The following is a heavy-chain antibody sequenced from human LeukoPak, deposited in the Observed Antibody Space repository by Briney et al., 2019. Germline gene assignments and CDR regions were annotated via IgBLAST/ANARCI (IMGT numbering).Heavy chain of an antibody. V-gene: IGHV3-23*01. CDR1: EFTFSSYA. CDR3: AKDLAGSGWDFDY. CDR2: ISDSGGST. J-gene: IGHJ4*02. D-gene: IGHD6-19*01. Sequence: PGGSLRLSCAASEFTFSSYAMSWVRQAPGKGLEWVSAISDSGGSTYYADSVKGRFTISRDNSKNTLYLQMNSLRAEDTALYYCAKDLAGSGWDFDYWGQGTRVTVSS.